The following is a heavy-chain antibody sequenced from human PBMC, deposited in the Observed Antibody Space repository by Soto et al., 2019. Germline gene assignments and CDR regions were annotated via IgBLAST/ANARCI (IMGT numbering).Heavy chain of an antibody. J-gene: IGHJ4*02. CDR3: AKVWSSGWHETAYVDY. Sequence: GGSLRLSCAASGFTFSSYGMHWVRQAPGKGLEWVAVISYDGSNKYYADSVKGRFTISRDNSKNTLYLQMNSLRAEDTAVYYCAKVWSSGWHETAYVDYWGQGTLVTVSS. CDR1: GFTFSSYG. CDR2: ISYDGSNK. V-gene: IGHV3-30*18. D-gene: IGHD6-19*01.